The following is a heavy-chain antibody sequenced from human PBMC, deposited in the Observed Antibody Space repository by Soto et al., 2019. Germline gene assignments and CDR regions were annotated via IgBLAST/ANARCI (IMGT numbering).Heavy chain of an antibody. CDR2: ISYDGTNT. D-gene: IGHD1-7*01. CDR1: GFTFRIFA. Sequence: WGSLRLSCAASGFTFRIFAIQWVRQAPGKGLEWVAGISYDGTNTFYGDFVKGRFTISRDNSKNILYVQMHSVRSDDTAVYYWARGGDYNWHFDAFDLWGQGTMVPVSS. CDR3: ARGGDYNWHFDAFDL. J-gene: IGHJ3*01. V-gene: IGHV3-30-3*01.